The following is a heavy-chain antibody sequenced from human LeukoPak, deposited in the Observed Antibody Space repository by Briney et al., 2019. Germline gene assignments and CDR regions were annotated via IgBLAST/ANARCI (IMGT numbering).Heavy chain of an antibody. Sequence: SGTLSLTCTVSGVSISSCSYYWGWLRQPPGKGLEWIGCIYYSRNTYYNPSLKRRVPISVDKTKKQFHLKRRSVADADTAVYYSAGRYAGIAAAGTDYWGQGTLVTVSS. D-gene: IGHD6-13*01. CDR2: IYYSRNT. CDR3: AGRYAGIAAAGTDY. CDR1: GVSISSCSYY. J-gene: IGHJ4*02. V-gene: IGHV4-39*01.